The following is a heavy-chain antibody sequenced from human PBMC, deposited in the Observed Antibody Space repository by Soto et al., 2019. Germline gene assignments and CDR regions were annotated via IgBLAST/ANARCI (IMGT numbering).Heavy chain of an antibody. CDR2: IDEYGSTI. CDR1: GFTFSSYW. D-gene: IGHD1-7*01. CDR3: AKDRRAGGNYGFYSDF. J-gene: IGHJ4*02. Sequence: EVQLVESGGGLVQPGGSLRLSCAASGFTFSSYWMHWVRQVPGKGLLWVSRIDEYGSTINYADSVKGRFTISRDNSKNTLYLQMTSLRADDTAVYYCAKDRRAGGNYGFYSDFWGQGALVIVSS. V-gene: IGHV3-74*01.